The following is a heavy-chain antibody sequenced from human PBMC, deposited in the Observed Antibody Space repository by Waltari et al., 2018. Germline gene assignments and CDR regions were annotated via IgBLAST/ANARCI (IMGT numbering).Heavy chain of an antibody. CDR1: GFTFSSYA. CDR2: ISGSGGST. CDR3: AKDLTPPGSSGWYADAFDI. V-gene: IGHV3-23*01. J-gene: IGHJ3*02. Sequence: EVQLLESGGGLVQPGGSLRLSCAASGFTFSSYAMSWVRQAPGKGLEWVSAISGSGGSTYYADSVKGRFTISRDKSKNTLYLQMNSLRAEDTAVYYCAKDLTPPGSSGWYADAFDIWGQGTMVTVSS. D-gene: IGHD6-19*01.